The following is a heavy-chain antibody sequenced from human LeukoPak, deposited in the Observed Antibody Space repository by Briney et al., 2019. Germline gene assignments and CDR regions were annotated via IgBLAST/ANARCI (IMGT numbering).Heavy chain of an antibody. CDR2: INPNSGGT. D-gene: IGHD6-19*01. J-gene: IGHJ5*02. CDR3: ARGRVAGPGIAVAGTIWFDP. Sequence: ASVKVSCKASGYTFTGYYMHWVRQAPGQGLEWMGWINPNSGGTNYAQKFQGRVTMTRDTSISTAYMELSRLRSDDTAVYYCARGRVAGPGIAVAGTIWFDPWGQGTLVTVSS. CDR1: GYTFTGYY. V-gene: IGHV1-2*02.